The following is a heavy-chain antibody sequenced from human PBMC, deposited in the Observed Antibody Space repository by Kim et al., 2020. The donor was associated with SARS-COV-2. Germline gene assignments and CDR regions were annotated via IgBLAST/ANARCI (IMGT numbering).Heavy chain of an antibody. J-gene: IGHJ6*02. V-gene: IGHV5-51*01. CDR1: GYSFTSYW. D-gene: IGHD4-4*01. CDR3: ARGPLSLQYVHYGMDV. Sequence: GESLKISCKGSGYSFTSYWIGWVRQMPGKGLEWMGIIYPGDSDTRYSPSFQGQVTISADKSISTAYLQWSSLKASDTAMYYCARGPLSLQYVHYGMDVWGQGTTVTVSS. CDR2: IYPGDSDT.